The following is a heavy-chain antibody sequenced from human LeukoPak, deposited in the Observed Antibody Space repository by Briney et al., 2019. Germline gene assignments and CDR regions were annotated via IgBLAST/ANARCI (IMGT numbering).Heavy chain of an antibody. V-gene: IGHV3-23*01. CDR2: ISGSGGST. CDR3: ARVGEGYCSGGSCYAGDY. CDR1: GFTFSSYA. J-gene: IGHJ4*02. Sequence: PGGSLRLSCAASGFTFSSYAMSWVRQAPGKGLEWVSAISGSGGSTYYADSVKGRFTISRDNSKNTLYLQMNSLRAEDTAVYYCARVGEGYCSGGSCYAGDYWGQGTLVTVSS. D-gene: IGHD2-15*01.